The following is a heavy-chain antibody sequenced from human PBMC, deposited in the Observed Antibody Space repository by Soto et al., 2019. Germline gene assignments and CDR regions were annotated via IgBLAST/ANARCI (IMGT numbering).Heavy chain of an antibody. V-gene: IGHV3-23*01. Sequence: EVHLLESGGGLVQPGGSLRLSCAASGFTFSIYAMSWVRQAPGKGLEWVSAFIGSGGDTYYADSVKGRFTISRDNSKSTLYLQMNSLRAEDTAIYYCAKDIDSTNWYPDYWGQGTLVTVSS. J-gene: IGHJ4*02. D-gene: IGHD2-2*01. CDR2: FIGSGGDT. CDR3: AKDIDSTNWYPDY. CDR1: GFTFSIYA.